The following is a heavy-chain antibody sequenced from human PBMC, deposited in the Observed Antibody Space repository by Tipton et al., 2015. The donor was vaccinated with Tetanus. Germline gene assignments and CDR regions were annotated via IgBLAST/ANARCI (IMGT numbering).Heavy chain of an antibody. V-gene: IGHV5-10-1*01. CDR1: GYSFTSYW. CDR2: IDPSDSYT. J-gene: IGHJ6*02. Sequence: EVQLVQSGAEVKKPGESLRISCKGSGYSFTSYWISWVRQMPGKGLEWMGRIDPSDSYTNYSPSFQGHVTISADKSISPAYLQWSSLKASDTAMYYCARLVREVYGGYYYYGMDVWGQGTTVTVSS. CDR3: ARLVREVYGGYYYYGMDV. D-gene: IGHD2-8*01.